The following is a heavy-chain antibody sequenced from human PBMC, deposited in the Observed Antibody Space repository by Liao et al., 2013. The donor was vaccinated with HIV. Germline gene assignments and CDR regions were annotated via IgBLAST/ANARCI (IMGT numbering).Heavy chain of an antibody. CDR3: AGGHDYGDWGYFQH. CDR2: IYDSGST. J-gene: IGHJ1*01. V-gene: IGHV4-59*01. Sequence: QVHLQESGPRLVKPSETLSLTCTVSGASISDYHWSWIRQTPGKGLEWIGYIYDSGSTSSNPSLKSRVTISLDTSKNQFSLRLTSVTTADTALFYCAGGHDYGDWGYFQHWGQGTLVTVSS. CDR1: GASISDYH. D-gene: IGHD4-17*01.